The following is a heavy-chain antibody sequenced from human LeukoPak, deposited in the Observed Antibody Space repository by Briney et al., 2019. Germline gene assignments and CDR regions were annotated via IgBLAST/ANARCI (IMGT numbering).Heavy chain of an antibody. D-gene: IGHD4-23*01. Sequence: PSGGSLRLSCAASGFTFSSYAMHWVRQAPGKGLEWVAVISYDGSNKYYADSVKGRFTISRDNSKNTLYLQMNSLRAEDTAVYYCARSYGRLRWQTFGNYWGQGTLVTVSS. V-gene: IGHV3-30-3*01. J-gene: IGHJ4*02. CDR1: GFTFSSYA. CDR2: ISYDGSNK. CDR3: ARSYGRLRWQTFGNY.